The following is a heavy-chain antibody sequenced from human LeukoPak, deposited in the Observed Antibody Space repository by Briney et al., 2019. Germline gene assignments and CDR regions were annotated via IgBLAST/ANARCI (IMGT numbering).Heavy chain of an antibody. J-gene: IGHJ5*02. Sequence: GESLKISCKGSGYSFTSYWISWVRQAPGQGLEWMGWISAYNGNTNYAQKLQGRVTMTTDTSTSTAYMELRSLRSDDTAVYYCARDRSEAYDSSNWFDPWGQGTLVTVSS. CDR2: ISAYNGNT. CDR3: ARDRSEAYDSSNWFDP. D-gene: IGHD3-22*01. V-gene: IGHV1-18*04. CDR1: GYSFTSYW.